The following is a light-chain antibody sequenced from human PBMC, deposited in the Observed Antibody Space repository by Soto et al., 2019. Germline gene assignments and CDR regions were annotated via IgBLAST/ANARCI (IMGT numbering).Light chain of an antibody. CDR2: GAC. V-gene: IGKV3-15*01. Sequence: EIVMTQSPATLSLSPGERATLSFRASQSISSNLAWYQQKAGQAPRLLISGACTRATGIPARFSGSGSGTDFTLTISRVEPEDFAVFYCQHYDSLPITFGQGTRLEIK. CDR1: QSISSN. J-gene: IGKJ5*01. CDR3: QHYDSLPIT.